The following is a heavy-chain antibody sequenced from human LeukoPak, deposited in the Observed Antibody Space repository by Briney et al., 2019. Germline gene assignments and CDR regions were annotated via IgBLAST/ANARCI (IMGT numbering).Heavy chain of an antibody. J-gene: IGHJ4*02. D-gene: IGHD4-17*01. CDR1: GFTFSSDS. CDR3: ARDGSTVTNYYFDY. V-gene: IGHV3-21*01. CDR2: ISSSSSSYI. Sequence: PGGSLRLSCAASGFTFSSDSMNWVRQAPGKGLEWVSSISSSSSSYIYYAGSVKGRFTISRDNAKNSLYLQMNSLRAEDTAVYYCARDGSTVTNYYFDYWGQGTLVTVSS.